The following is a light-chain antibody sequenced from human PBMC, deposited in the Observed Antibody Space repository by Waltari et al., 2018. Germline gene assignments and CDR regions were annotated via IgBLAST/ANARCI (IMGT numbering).Light chain of an antibody. CDR3: AAWDASLSGYV. V-gene: IGLV1-47*01. J-gene: IGLJ1*01. Sequence: QSVLTQPPSASGTPGQRVTISCSGSSSNIGSNYVYWYQQLPGTAPQLLIYRNNQRPSGVPDRFSASTSGTSASLAISGLRSEDEADYYCAAWDASLSGYVFGTGTKVTVL. CDR1: SSNIGSNY. CDR2: RNN.